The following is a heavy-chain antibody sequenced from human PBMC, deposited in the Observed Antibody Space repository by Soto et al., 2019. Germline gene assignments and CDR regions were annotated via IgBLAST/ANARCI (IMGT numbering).Heavy chain of an antibody. J-gene: IGHJ4*02. CDR1: GGSISSYY. D-gene: IGHD6-6*01. CDR3: ARLVTGPSIAARPGHANSDY. CDR2: IYYSGST. V-gene: IGHV4-59*08. Sequence: PSETLSLTCTVSGGSISSYYWSWIRQPPGKGLEWIGYIYYSGSTNYNPSLKSRVTISVDTSKNQFSLKLSSVTAADTAVYYCARLVTGPSIAARPGHANSDYWGQGTLVTVSS.